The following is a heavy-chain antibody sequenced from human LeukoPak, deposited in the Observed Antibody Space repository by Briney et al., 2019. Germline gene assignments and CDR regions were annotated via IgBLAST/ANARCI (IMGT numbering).Heavy chain of an antibody. CDR1: VDIVSSNNVA. V-gene: IGHV6-1*01. D-gene: IGHD2-15*01. CDR2: TYYRSKWYN. Sequence: SQSLSLTSAISVDIVSSNNVACKWITQSPSRGLEWVGRTYYRSKWYNDSGTSVTGRLIIIPDTSTKQFCFRLNSVVPAETWVYYCERGGPGDLLLDCWGQGTLVTVSS. CDR3: ERGGPGDLLLDC. J-gene: IGHJ4*02.